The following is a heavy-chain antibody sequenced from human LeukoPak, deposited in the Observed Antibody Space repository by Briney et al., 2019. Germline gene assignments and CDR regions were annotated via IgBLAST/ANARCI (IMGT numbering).Heavy chain of an antibody. Sequence: GGSLRLSCAASGFTFSSYGMHWVRLAPGKGLEWVEVIWYDGSNKYYADSVKGRFTISRDNSKNTLYLQMNSLRAEDTAVYYCAKDRLRGYSYGLSDYWGQGTLVTVSS. V-gene: IGHV3-33*06. D-gene: IGHD5-18*01. CDR3: AKDRLRGYSYGLSDY. CDR1: GFTFSSYG. J-gene: IGHJ4*02. CDR2: IWYDGSNK.